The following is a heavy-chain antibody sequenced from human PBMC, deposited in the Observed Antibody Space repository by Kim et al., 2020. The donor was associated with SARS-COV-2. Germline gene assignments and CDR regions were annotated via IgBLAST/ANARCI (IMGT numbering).Heavy chain of an antibody. CDR3: ARDGTEWELLYIDYYYYGMDV. V-gene: IGHV3-11*06. D-gene: IGHD1-26*01. CDR1: GFTFSDYY. Sequence: GGSLRLSCAASGFTFSDYYMSWIRQAPGKGLEWVSYISSSSSYTNYADSVKGRFTISRDNAKNSLYLQMNSLRAEDTAVYYCARDGTEWELLYIDYYYYGMDVWGQGTTVTVSS. J-gene: IGHJ6*02. CDR2: ISSSSSYT.